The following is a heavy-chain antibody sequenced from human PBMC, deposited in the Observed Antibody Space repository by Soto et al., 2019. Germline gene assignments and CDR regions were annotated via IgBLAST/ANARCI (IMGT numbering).Heavy chain of an antibody. CDR3: TKGAARKAVAGTGSIHH. CDR2: ISGSGDST. CDR1: GFTFSSYA. Sequence: EVQLLESGGGLVQPGGSLRLSCAASGFTFSSYAMSWVRQAPGKGLEWVSGISGSGDSTYYADSVKRRFTIPRDNSKNTLYLHTLGLRDEDTDVYYCTKGAARKAVAGTGSIHHWGEGTLVTVPS. D-gene: IGHD6-19*01. V-gene: IGHV3-23*01. J-gene: IGHJ1*01.